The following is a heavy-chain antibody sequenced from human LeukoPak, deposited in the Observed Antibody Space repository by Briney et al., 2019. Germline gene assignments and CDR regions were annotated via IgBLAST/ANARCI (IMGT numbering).Heavy chain of an antibody. CDR3: ARDSGGSGSYHY. J-gene: IGHJ4*02. CDR1: GFTFSSYG. D-gene: IGHD3-10*01. Sequence: AGGSLRLSCAASGFTFSSYGMHWVRQAPGMGLEWVAVIWYDGSNKYYADSVKGRFTISRDNSKNTLYLQMNSLRAEDTAVYYCARDSGGSGSYHYWGQGTLVTVSS. CDR2: IWYDGSNK. V-gene: IGHV3-33*01.